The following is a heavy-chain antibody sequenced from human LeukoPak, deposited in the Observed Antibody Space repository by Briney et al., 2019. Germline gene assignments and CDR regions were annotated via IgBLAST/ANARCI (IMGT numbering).Heavy chain of an antibody. CDR2: INPSGGST. CDR3: ARDRVYGSGRYYFFDY. D-gene: IGHD3-10*01. CDR1: GYTFTSYY. V-gene: IGHV1-46*01. Sequence: SVKVSCKASGYTFTSYYIHWVRQAPGQGLEWMGTINPSGGSTNYAQMFQGRVTMTRDTSTSTVYMELSSLTSEDTAFYHCARDRVYGSGRYYFFDYWAREPWSPSPQ. J-gene: IGHJ4*02.